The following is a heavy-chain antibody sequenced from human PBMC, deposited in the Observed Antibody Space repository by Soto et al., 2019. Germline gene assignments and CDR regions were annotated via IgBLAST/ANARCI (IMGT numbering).Heavy chain of an antibody. V-gene: IGHV1-18*04. J-gene: IGHJ3*02. CDR1: GYPFTSYG. CDR2: ISAYNGNT. CDR3: ARNEGRRYYDSSGFDI. D-gene: IGHD3-22*01. Sequence: XSVKVSCKASGYPFTSYGIIWVRQAPGQGLEWMGWISAYNGNTNYAQKLQGRVTMTTDTSTSTAYMELRSLRSDDTAVYYCARNEGRRYYDSSGFDIWGQGTMVTVSS.